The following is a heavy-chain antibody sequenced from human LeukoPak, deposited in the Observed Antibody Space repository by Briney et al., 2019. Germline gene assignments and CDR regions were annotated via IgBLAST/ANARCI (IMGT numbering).Heavy chain of an antibody. J-gene: IGHJ5*02. CDR2: IYYSGST. D-gene: IGHD3-22*01. Sequence: PSETLSLTCTVSGGSISSYYWSWIRQPPGKGLERIGYIYYSGSTNYNPSLKSRVTISVDTSKNQFSLKLSSVTAADTAVYYCARVFYDSSGYYYVHWFDPWGQGTLVTVSS. CDR3: ARVFYDSSGYYYVHWFDP. V-gene: IGHV4-59*01. CDR1: GGSISSYY.